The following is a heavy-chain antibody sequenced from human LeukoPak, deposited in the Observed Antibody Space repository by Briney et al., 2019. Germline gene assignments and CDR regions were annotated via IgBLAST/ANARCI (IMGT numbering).Heavy chain of an antibody. Sequence: PSQTLSLTCTVSGGFISSGGHHWSWIRQPPGKGLEWIGYIYYSGSTYYNPSLKSRVTISVDRSKNQFSLKLSSVTAADTAVYYCASFTAQGYFDYWGQGTLVTVSS. CDR3: ASFTAQGYFDY. J-gene: IGHJ4*02. CDR2: IYYSGST. V-gene: IGHV4-30-4*08. D-gene: IGHD3-16*01. CDR1: GGFISSGGHH.